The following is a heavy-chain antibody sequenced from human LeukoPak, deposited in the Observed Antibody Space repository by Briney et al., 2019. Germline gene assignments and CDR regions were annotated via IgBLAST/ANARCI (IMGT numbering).Heavy chain of an antibody. CDR1: GGTFSSYA. CDR2: IIPILGIA. CDR3: ARDGYDSSGRLWAWFDN. V-gene: IGHV1-69*04. D-gene: IGHD3-22*01. Sequence: GSSVKVSCKASGGTFSSYAISWVRQAPGQGLEWMGRIIPILGIANYAQKFQGRVTITADKSTSTAYMELSSLRSEDTAVYYCARDGYDSSGRLWAWFDNWGQGMLVTVSS. J-gene: IGHJ4*02.